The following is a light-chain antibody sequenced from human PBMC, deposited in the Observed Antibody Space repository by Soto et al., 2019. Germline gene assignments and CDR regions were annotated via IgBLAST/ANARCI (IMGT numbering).Light chain of an antibody. V-gene: IGKV3-15*01. CDR1: QSVNNN. CDR2: GAS. J-gene: IGKJ1*01. CDR3: QQYNIWPRT. Sequence: EIVMTQSPATLSVSPGERATLSCRASQSVNNNLAWFQQKVGQAPRLHIYGASTRATGIPARFSGSGSGTEFTLTISSLQSEDFAVYYCQQYNIWPRTFGQGTKVEIK.